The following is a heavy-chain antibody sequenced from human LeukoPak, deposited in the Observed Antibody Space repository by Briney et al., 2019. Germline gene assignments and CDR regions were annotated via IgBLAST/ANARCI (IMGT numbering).Heavy chain of an antibody. V-gene: IGHV3-21*04. J-gene: IGHJ4*02. D-gene: IGHD6-13*01. Sequence: GGSLRLSCAASGFTFSSYSMNWVRQAPGKGLEWVSSISSSSSYIYYADSVKGRFTISRDNAKNSLYLQMNSLRAEDTALYYCAKDVQYSSSYIDYWGQGTLVTVSS. CDR3: AKDVQYSSSYIDY. CDR2: ISSSSSYI. CDR1: GFTFSSYS.